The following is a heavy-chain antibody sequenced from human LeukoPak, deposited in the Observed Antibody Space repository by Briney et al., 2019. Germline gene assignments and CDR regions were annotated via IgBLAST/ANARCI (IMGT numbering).Heavy chain of an antibody. CDR3: ARTYYDFWSGYPRVVYFDY. CDR1: GGSFSGYY. V-gene: IGHV4-34*01. J-gene: IGHJ4*02. CDR2: INHSGST. Sequence: SETLSLTCAVYGGSFSGYYWSWIRQPPGKGLEWIGEINHSGSTNYNPSLKSRVTISVDTSKNQCSLKLSSVTAAVTAVYYCARTYYDFWSGYPRVVYFDYWGQGTLVTVSS. D-gene: IGHD3-3*01.